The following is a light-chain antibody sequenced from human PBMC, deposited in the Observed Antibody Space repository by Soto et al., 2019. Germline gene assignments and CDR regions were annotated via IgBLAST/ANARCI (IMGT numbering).Light chain of an antibody. Sequence: QSALTQPPSVSAAPGQKVTISCSGSTSNIGNNYVSWYQHLPGTAPKLIIYDNNERPSGIPARFFASKSGATATLGITGLQTGDEAGYYCGTWDSSLSIGVFGGGTKL. J-gene: IGLJ3*02. CDR3: GTWDSSLSIGV. V-gene: IGLV1-51*01. CDR1: TSNIGNNY. CDR2: DNN.